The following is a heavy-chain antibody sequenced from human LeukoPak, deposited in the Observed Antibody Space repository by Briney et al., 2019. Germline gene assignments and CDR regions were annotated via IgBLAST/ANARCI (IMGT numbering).Heavy chain of an antibody. J-gene: IGHJ6*03. CDR3: ARDWGVDARPGYMDV. V-gene: IGHV4-59*01. Sequence: PSETLSLTCTVSGGSISNKYWSCIRQPPGKGLEWSGYIYYSGSTNYNPSPKSRVTTLVHTSKNQFSLKLSSVTAADPAVYFCARDWGVDARPGYMDVWGKGTTVGVCS. CDR2: IYYSGST. CDR1: GGSISNKY. D-gene: IGHD6-6*01.